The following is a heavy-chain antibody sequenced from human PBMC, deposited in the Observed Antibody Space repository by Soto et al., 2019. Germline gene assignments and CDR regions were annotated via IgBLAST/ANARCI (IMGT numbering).Heavy chain of an antibody. CDR1: GGTFSSYG. V-gene: IGHV1-69*12. CDR2: IIPIVGTA. CDR3: VTQWLPNYYVFGMDD. Sequence: QVQLVQSGAEVKKPGSSVKVSCKASGGTFSSYGISWVRQAPGQGLEWVGGIIPIVGTADYTQKFEGRVTIIADESTSTSYMELSRQISEDTAVYYCVTQWLPNYYVFGMDDWGQGTTVTVSS. D-gene: IGHD2-8*01. J-gene: IGHJ6*02.